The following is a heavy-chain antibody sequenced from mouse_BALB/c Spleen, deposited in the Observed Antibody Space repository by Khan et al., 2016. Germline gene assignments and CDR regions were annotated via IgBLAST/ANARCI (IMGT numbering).Heavy chain of an antibody. Sequence: EVQLVESGGGLVQPGGSMKLSCVASGFTFSNYWMNWVRQFPEKGLEWIAEIRLQSNNYATHYAESVKGRFTISRDDSKSSVYRQMKNLRPEDTGMYYCTRPFAYWGQGTLVTVSA. V-gene: IGHV6-6*02. CDR1: GFTFSNYW. J-gene: IGHJ3*01. CDR3: TRPFAY. CDR2: IRLQSNNYAT.